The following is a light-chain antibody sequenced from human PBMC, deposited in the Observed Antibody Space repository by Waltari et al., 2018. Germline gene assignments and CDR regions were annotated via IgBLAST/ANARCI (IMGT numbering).Light chain of an antibody. CDR1: QNIYSW. J-gene: IGKJ1*01. CDR2: KAS. CDR3: QQYNDYPWT. V-gene: IGKV1-5*03. Sequence: ENQMTKSASTLSASVGARVTITCRASQNIYSWLAWYEQKPGKAPSLLIYKASTLESGVSSRFSGSGSGTEFTLTISSLQPDDFATYYCQQYNDYPWTFGRGTKVEIK.